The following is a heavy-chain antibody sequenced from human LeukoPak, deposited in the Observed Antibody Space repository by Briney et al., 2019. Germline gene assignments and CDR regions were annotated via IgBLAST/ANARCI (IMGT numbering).Heavy chain of an antibody. D-gene: IGHD3-10*01. CDR3: ARSPITMVRGDPNYYFDY. Sequence: SVKVSCKASGGTVSSYAISWVRQAPGQGLEWMGGIIPIFGTANYAQKFQGRVTITADESTSTAYMELSSLRSEDTAVYYCARSPITMVRGDPNYYFDYWGQGTLVTVSS. CDR2: IIPIFGTA. J-gene: IGHJ4*02. CDR1: GGTVSSYA. V-gene: IGHV1-69*01.